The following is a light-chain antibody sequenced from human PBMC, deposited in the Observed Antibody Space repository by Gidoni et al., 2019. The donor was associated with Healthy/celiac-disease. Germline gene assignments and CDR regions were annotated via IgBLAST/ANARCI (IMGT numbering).Light chain of an antibody. CDR1: QSVSSY. CDR2: DAS. J-gene: IGKJ2*01. Sequence: DIVLTQSPATLSLSPGDRATLSCMASQSVSSYLAWYQQKPGQAPRLLIYDASNRDTGIPARFSGSGSGTDFTLTISSLEPEDVAVYYCQQRSNWPRYTFGQGTKLEIK. V-gene: IGKV3-11*01. CDR3: QQRSNWPRYT.